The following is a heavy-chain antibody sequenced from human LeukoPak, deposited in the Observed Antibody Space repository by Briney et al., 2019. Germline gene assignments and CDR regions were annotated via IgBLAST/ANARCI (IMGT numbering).Heavy chain of an antibody. D-gene: IGHD5-12*01. J-gene: IGHJ4*02. Sequence: GGSLRLSCAASGFTFSSYWMSWVRQAPGKGLEWVANIKQDGSEKYHVDSVKGRFTISRDNAKNSLYLQMNSLRAEDTAVYYCAREIGGYSGYDVTTYFDYWGQGTLVTVSS. CDR1: GFTFSSYW. CDR3: AREIGGYSGYDVTTYFDY. V-gene: IGHV3-7*01. CDR2: IKQDGSEK.